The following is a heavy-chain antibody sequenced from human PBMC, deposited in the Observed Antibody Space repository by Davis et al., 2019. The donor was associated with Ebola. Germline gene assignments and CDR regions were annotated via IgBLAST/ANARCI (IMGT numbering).Heavy chain of an antibody. D-gene: IGHD4/OR15-4a*01. Sequence: PGGSLRLSCEASGFTFGDYWMHWVRQAPGSGLVWLSGISRDGQTTLNGDFVKGRFSISRDNARNTLYLDMSNLSAEDTAVYYCARDDNGESTLDYWGQGTLVTVSS. CDR3: ARDDNGESTLDY. V-gene: IGHV3-74*03. J-gene: IGHJ4*02. CDR1: GFTFGDYW. CDR2: ISRDGQTT.